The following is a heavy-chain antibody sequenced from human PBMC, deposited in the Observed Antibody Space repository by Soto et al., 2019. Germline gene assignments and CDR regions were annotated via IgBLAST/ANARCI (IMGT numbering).Heavy chain of an antibody. CDR1: GGTFSSYT. CDR2: IIPILGIA. J-gene: IGHJ6*03. V-gene: IGHV1-69*04. Sequence: SVKVSCKASGGTFSSYTISWVRQAPGQGLEWMGRIIPILGIANYAQKFQGRVTITADKSTSTAYMELSSLRSEDTAVYYCARDIDGSGSYYNDYYYMDVWGKGTTVTVSS. D-gene: IGHD3-10*01. CDR3: ARDIDGSGSYYNDYYYMDV.